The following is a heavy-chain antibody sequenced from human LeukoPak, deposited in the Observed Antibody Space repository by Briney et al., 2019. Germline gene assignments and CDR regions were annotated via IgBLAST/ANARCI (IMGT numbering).Heavy chain of an antibody. D-gene: IGHD4-11*01. Sequence: GGSLGLSCAASGFTFSSYWMHWVRQAPGKGLVWVSRINSDGYSISYADSVKGRFTISRDNAKNTLYLQMNSLRAEDTAVYYCARVSDYSNYRYFDYWGQGTLVTASS. CDR3: ARVSDYSNYRYFDY. CDR1: GFTFSSYW. J-gene: IGHJ4*02. V-gene: IGHV3-74*01. CDR2: INSDGYSI.